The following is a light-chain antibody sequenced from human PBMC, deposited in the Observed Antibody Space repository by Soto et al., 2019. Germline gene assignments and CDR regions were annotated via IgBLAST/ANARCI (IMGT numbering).Light chain of an antibody. CDR1: GSDVGGYDY. J-gene: IGLJ1*01. V-gene: IGLV2-14*01. CDR3: SSYTSSSPYV. Sequence: QSLLTQPASVSGSPGQSITISCTGTGSDVGGYDYVSWYQHHPGKAPKVMIYEVTNRPSGVSNRFSGSKSGNTASLTISGLLAEDEADYYCSSYTSSSPYVFGIGTKVTVL. CDR2: EVT.